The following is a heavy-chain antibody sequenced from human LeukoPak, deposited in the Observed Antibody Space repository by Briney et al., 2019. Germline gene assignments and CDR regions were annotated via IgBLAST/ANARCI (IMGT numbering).Heavy chain of an antibody. CDR1: GFTFSTYG. CDR3: ARLTFGGVIGFDH. V-gene: IGHV3-33*01. J-gene: IGHJ4*02. Sequence: GGSLRLSCAASGFTFSTYGMHWVRQAPGKGLEWVAVIWYDGSNRYYADSVKGRFTISRDNAKNSLYLQMNSLRAEDTAVYYCARLTFGGVIGFDHWGQGTLVTVSS. D-gene: IGHD3-16*02. CDR2: IWYDGSNR.